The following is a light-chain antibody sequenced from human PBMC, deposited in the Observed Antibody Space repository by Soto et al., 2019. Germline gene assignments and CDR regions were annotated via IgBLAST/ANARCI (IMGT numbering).Light chain of an antibody. J-gene: IGKJ1*01. V-gene: IGKV1-6*01. Sequence: AIQMTQSPSSLSASVGDRVTITCRASHDIRNNLGWYQQKPGKAPKLLIYAASRLQSGVPSRFSGSGSGTDFTLTISRLQAEDFATYYCLQDYNYPRTFGQGTKVEIK. CDR3: LQDYNYPRT. CDR2: AAS. CDR1: HDIRNN.